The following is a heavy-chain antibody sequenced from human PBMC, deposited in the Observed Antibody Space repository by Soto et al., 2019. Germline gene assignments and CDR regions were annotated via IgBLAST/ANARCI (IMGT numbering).Heavy chain of an antibody. J-gene: IGHJ4*02. CDR2: IIPLFGTA. V-gene: IGHV1-69*01. D-gene: IGHD4-17*01. Sequence: QVQLVQSGAEVKKSGSSVKVSCKASGGTFNSYSISWVRQAPGQGLEWMGGIIPLFGTANHAQKFQGRVTITADESTSTAYMQLSSLRSDDTAVYYCAREGYGDYGKPFDYWGQGTLVTVSS. CDR3: AREGYGDYGKPFDY. CDR1: GGTFNSYS.